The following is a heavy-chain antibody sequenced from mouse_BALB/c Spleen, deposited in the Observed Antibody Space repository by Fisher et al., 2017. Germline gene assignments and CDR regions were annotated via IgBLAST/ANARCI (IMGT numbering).Heavy chain of an antibody. CDR3: ARREVRARAY. Sequence: KFKGKATLTSDKSSSTAYMQLSSLTSEDSAVYYCARREVRARAYWGQGTSVTVSS. J-gene: IGHJ4*01. D-gene: IGHD2-2*01. V-gene: IGHV1-80*01.